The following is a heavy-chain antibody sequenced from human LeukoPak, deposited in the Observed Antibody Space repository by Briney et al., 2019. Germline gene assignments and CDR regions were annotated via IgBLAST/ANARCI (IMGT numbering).Heavy chain of an antibody. CDR2: LRGGGET. CDR3: AKASWVASGDAFL. J-gene: IGHJ4*02. Sequence: GGSLRLSCAASGFTFSTYDMSWVRQAPARGLEWVSSLRGGGETFYADSLKGRFTLSRDESRNTVYLQMNNLRVEDTAVYLCAKASWVASGDAFLWGQGTLVTVSS. CDR1: GFTFSTYD. D-gene: IGHD3-3*02. V-gene: IGHV3-23*01.